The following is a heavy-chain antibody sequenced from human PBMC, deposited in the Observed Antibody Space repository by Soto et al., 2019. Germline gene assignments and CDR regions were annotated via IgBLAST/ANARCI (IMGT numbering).Heavy chain of an antibody. CDR2: IIPILGIA. Sequence: SVKVSCKASGGTFSSYTISWVRQAPGQGLEWMGRIIPILGIANYAQKFQGRVTITADKSTSTAYMELSSLRSEDTAVYYCARDRDIYSGYDFAAFDIWGQGTMVTVSS. CDR1: GGTFSSYT. D-gene: IGHD5-12*01. J-gene: IGHJ3*02. V-gene: IGHV1-69*04. CDR3: ARDRDIYSGYDFAAFDI.